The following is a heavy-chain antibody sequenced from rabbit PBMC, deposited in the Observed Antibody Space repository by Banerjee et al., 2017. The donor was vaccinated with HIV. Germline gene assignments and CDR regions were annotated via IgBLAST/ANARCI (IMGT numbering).Heavy chain of an antibody. J-gene: IGHJ4*01. D-gene: IGHD1-1*01. CDR1: GFDFSSYG. V-gene: IGHV1S47*01. CDR3: ARDRANSGGSLTLFNL. Sequence: QEQLVESGGGLVQPGGSLKLTCTVSGFDFSSYGVSWVRQAPGKGLEWIGYITYGGSAYYASWVKGRFTISRDNAQNTVSLQLNSLTAADTATYFCARDRANSGGSLTLFNLWGPGTLVTVS. CDR2: ITYGGSA.